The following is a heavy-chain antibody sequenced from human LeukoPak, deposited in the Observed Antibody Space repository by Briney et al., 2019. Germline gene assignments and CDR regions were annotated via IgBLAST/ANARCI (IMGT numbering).Heavy chain of an antibody. CDR3: ARHSGYRSYYFDY. D-gene: IGHD5-12*01. J-gene: IGHJ4*02. V-gene: IGHV4-4*09. CDR2: IYTSGST. Sequence: NPSETLSLTCTVSGGSITNYYWSWIRQPPGKGLEWIGYIYTSGSTNYNPSLKGRVTISVDTSENQFSLNLSSVTAADTAVYYCARHSGYRSYYFDYWGQGTLVTVSS. CDR1: GGSITNYY.